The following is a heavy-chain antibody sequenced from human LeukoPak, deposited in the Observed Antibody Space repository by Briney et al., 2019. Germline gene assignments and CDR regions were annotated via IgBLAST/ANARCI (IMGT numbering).Heavy chain of an antibody. Sequence: SETLSLTCIVSGASISRSSYFWGWIRQPPGKGLEWIGIINYSGSTYYNPSLESRVTISVDKSKNQFSLKLSSVTAADTAVYYCARVTHYYDSSGYWDGFDPWGQGTLVTVSS. J-gene: IGHJ5*02. CDR1: GASISRSSYF. CDR2: INYSGST. D-gene: IGHD3-22*01. V-gene: IGHV4-39*07. CDR3: ARVTHYYDSSGYWDGFDP.